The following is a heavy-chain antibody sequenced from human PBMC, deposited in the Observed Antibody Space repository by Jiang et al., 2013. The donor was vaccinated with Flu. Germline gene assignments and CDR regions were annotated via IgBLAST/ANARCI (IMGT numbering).Heavy chain of an antibody. V-gene: IGHV4-30-2*04. CDR3: ARFTVALPLTPLTYFASGMDV. D-gene: IGHD6-19*01. Sequence: KSRVTISVDTSKNQFSLKLSSVTAADTAVYYCARFTVALPLTPLTYFASGMDVWGQGTTVTVSS. J-gene: IGHJ6*02.